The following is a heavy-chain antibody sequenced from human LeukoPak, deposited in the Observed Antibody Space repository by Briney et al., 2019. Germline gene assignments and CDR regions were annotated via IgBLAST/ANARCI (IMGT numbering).Heavy chain of an antibody. CDR3: AREQTYYDGSAYYFRVYYLDL. CDR2: ITNSGNSK. J-gene: IGHJ2*01. Sequence: PGGSLRLSCAASEFTFSSYSMNWVRQAPGKGLEWVSYITNSGNSKSYADSVKGRFTISRDNTKNSLYLQMNGLRAEDTAVYYCAREQTYYDGSAYYFRVYYLDLWGRGTLVTVSS. D-gene: IGHD3-22*01. V-gene: IGHV3-48*01. CDR1: EFTFSSYS.